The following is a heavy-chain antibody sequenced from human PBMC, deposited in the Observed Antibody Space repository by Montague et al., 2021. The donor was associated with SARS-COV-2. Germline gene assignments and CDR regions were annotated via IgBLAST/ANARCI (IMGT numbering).Heavy chain of an antibody. Sequence: SETLSLTCTGSGGAISSSSDYWGWIRQPPGKGLEWIGSSYYSGSTYYNPSLKSRVTISVDTSKNQFSLKLSSVAAADMAVYYCASPTYYYDSSGSDAFDIWGQGTMVTVSS. J-gene: IGHJ3*02. CDR1: GGAISSSSDY. CDR2: SYYSGST. D-gene: IGHD3-22*01. V-gene: IGHV4-39*01. CDR3: ASPTYYYDSSGSDAFDI.